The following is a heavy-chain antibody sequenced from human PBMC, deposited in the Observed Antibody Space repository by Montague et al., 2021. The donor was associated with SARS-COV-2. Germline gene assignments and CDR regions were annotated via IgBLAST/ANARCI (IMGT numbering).Heavy chain of an antibody. CDR3: ARLGDGVVPSPILGVGPYYSYYYMDV. V-gene: IGHV4-34*01. Sequence: SETLSLTCAVHGGSFSTYSWNWIRRPPGKGLEWIGEIHHGGSTNYNPSLKSRVTISAYTSKNQFSLKLTSVAAADTAVYYCARLGDGVVPSPILGVGPYYSYYYMDVWGKGTTVTVSS. D-gene: IGHD3-10*01. CDR2: IHHGGST. J-gene: IGHJ6*03. CDR1: GGSFSTYS.